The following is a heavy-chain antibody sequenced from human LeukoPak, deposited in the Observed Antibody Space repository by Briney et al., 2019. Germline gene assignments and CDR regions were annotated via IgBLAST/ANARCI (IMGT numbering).Heavy chain of an antibody. CDR2: INLSRIT. Sequence: GSLRLSCAASGFTFSNAWMRGVRQAPGKGGEGMGEINLSRITNYTPSLKSRVTISVDPSKTQFSLKLSSVPAADTAVYYCARAPRRVGTSSYVMDVWGQGTTVTVSS. J-gene: IGHJ6*02. CDR1: GFTFSNAW. CDR3: ARAPRRVGTSSYVMDV. D-gene: IGHD2-2*01. V-gene: IGHV4-34*01.